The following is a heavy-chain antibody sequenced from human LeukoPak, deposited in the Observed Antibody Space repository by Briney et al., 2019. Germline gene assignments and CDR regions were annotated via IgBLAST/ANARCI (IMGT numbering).Heavy chain of an antibody. CDR1: GGSFSGYY. Sequence: SETLSLTCAVYGGSFSGYYWSWIRQPPGKGLEWIGEINHSGSTNYNPSLKSRVTISVDTSKNQFSLKLSSVTAADTAVYYCAPLGYCSGGSCYNWFDPWGQGTLVTVSS. D-gene: IGHD2-15*01. CDR2: INHSGST. V-gene: IGHV4-34*01. J-gene: IGHJ5*02. CDR3: APLGYCSGGSCYNWFDP.